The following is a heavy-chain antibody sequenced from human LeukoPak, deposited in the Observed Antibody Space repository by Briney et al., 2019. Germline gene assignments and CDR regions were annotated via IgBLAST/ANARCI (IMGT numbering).Heavy chain of an antibody. CDR3: ARGYSYFDY. D-gene: IGHD2-21*01. Sequence: GGSLRLSCAASGFTFSSYAMHWVRQAPGKGLEWVAVISYDGSNKYYADSVKGRFTISRGNSKNTLYLQMNSLRAEDTAVYYCARGYSYFDYWGQGTLVTVSS. CDR2: ISYDGSNK. CDR1: GFTFSSYA. J-gene: IGHJ4*02. V-gene: IGHV3-30*04.